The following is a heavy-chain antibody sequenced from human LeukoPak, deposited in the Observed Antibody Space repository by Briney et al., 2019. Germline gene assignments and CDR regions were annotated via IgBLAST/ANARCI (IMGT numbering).Heavy chain of an antibody. D-gene: IGHD6-13*01. CDR2: IYSGGST. CDR3: ARDRSIAAAGIGVFDY. J-gene: IGHJ4*02. CDR1: GFTVSSNY. Sequence: LGGSLRLSCAASGFTVSSNYMSWVRQAPGKGLEWVSVIYSGGSTYYADSVKGRFTISRDNSKNTLYLQMNSLRAEDTAVYYCARDRSIAAAGIGVFDYWGQGTLVTVSS. V-gene: IGHV3-53*01.